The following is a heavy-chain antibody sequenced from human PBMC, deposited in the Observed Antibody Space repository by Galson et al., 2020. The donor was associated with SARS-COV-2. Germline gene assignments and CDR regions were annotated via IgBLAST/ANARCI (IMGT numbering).Heavy chain of an antibody. CDR3: ASLDFWSGYYIDY. D-gene: IGHD3-3*01. CDR1: GFTFSDYY. J-gene: IGHJ4*02. V-gene: IGHV3-11*01. CDR2: VSSSGSTI. Sequence: NSGGSLRLSCAASGFTFSDYYMSWIRQAPGKGLEWVSYVSSSGSTIYYADSVTGRFTISRDNAKNSLYLQMNSLRAEDTAVYYCASLDFWSGYYIDYWGQGTLVTVSS.